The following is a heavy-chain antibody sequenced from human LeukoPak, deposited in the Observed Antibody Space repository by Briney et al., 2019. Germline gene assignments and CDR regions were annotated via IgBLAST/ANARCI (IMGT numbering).Heavy chain of an antibody. V-gene: IGHV3-23*01. D-gene: IGHD3-22*01. CDR1: GFTFSTYA. CDR2: INSNDGMT. Sequence: GGSLRLSCAASGFTFSTYAMSWVRQAPGKGLEWFSAINSNDGMTYYADSVKGRFTSSRDNSKNTLYLQMNRLRAEDTAIYYCAKDYDDSSNPRRGYDHWGQGTLVTVSS. J-gene: IGHJ4*02. CDR3: AKDYDDSSNPRRGYDH.